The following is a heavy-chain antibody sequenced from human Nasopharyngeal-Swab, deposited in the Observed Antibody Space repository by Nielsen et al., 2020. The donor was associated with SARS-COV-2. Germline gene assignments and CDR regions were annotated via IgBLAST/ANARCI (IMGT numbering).Heavy chain of an antibody. CDR2: IKSKTDGGTT. V-gene: IGHV3-15*07. Sequence: WIRQPPGKGLEWVGRIKSKTDGGTTDCAAPVKGRFTISRDDSKNTLYLQMNSLKTEDTAVYYCTTATAAAGTYYYDSSGYYYFDYWGQGTLVTVSS. CDR3: TTATAAAGTYYYDSSGYYYFDY. J-gene: IGHJ4*02. D-gene: IGHD3-22*01.